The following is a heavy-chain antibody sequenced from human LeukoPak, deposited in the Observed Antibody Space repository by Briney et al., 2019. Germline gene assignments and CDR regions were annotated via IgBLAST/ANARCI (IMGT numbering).Heavy chain of an antibody. CDR1: GGSISSGGYS. CDR2: IYHSGST. J-gene: IGHJ4*02. CDR3: ARAYGGNYFDY. D-gene: IGHD4-23*01. Sequence: SETLPLTCAVSGGSISSGGYSWSWIRQPPGKGLEWIGYIYHSGSTYYNPSLKSRVTISVDRSKNQFSLKLSSVTAADTAVYYCARAYGGNYFDYWGQGTLVTVSS. V-gene: IGHV4-30-2*01.